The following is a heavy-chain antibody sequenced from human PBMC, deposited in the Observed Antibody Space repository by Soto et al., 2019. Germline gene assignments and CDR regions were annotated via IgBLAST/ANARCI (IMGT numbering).Heavy chain of an antibody. CDR1: GYTFTSYG. V-gene: IGHV1-18*01. CDR2: ISAYNGNT. D-gene: IGHD3-10*01. CDR3: ARDHGSGKNLGRWEDY. J-gene: IGHJ4*02. Sequence: QVQLVQSGAEVKKPGASVKVSCKASGYTFTSYGISWVRQAPGQGLEWRGWISAYNGNTNYAQKLQGRVIMTRDTSTSPAYMELRSLRSDDTAVYYCARDHGSGKNLGRWEDYWGQGTLVTVSS.